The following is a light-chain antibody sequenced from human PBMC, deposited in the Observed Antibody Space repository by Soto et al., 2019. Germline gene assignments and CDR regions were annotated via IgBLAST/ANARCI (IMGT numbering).Light chain of an antibody. Sequence: QSALTQPPSASWSPGQSVTISCTGTSSDVGGYNYVSWYQQHPGNAPKLMIYEVSKRPSGVPDRFSGSKSGNTASLTVSGLQAEDEADYYCSSYAGSNMVVFGGGTKLTVL. J-gene: IGLJ2*01. V-gene: IGLV2-8*01. CDR3: SSYAGSNMVV. CDR2: EVS. CDR1: SSDVGGYNY.